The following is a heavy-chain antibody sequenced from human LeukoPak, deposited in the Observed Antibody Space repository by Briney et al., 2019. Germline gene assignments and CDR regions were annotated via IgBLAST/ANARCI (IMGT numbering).Heavy chain of an antibody. J-gene: IGHJ6*02. V-gene: IGHV3-23*01. D-gene: IGHD3-10*01. CDR3: ARDVVIGYMVRVYYYYYGMDV. CDR2: ISGSGGST. Sequence: PGGSLRLSCAASGFTFSSYAMTWVRQAPGKGLEWVSSISGSGGSTYYADSVKGRVTISRDNSKNTLYLQMNSLRAEDTAVYYCARDVVIGYMVRVYYYYYGMDVWGQGTTVTVSS. CDR1: GFTFSSYA.